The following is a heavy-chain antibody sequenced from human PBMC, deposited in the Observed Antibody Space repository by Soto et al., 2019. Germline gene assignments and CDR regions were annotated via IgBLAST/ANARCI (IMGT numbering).Heavy chain of an antibody. J-gene: IGHJ4*02. CDR3: ARGFSNSGDSSGYYYYFDY. D-gene: IGHD3-22*01. CDR1: GGSFSGYY. Sequence: SETLSLTCAVYGGSFSGYYWSWIRQPPGKGLEWIGEINHSGSTNYNPSLKSRGTISVDTSKNEFSLKLSSVTAADTAVYYCARGFSNSGDSSGYYYYFDYWGQGTLVTVSS. V-gene: IGHV4-34*01. CDR2: INHSGST.